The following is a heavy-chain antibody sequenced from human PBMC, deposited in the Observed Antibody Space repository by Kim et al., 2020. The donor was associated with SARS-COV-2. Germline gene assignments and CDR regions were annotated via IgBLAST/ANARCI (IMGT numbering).Heavy chain of an antibody. D-gene: IGHD3-10*01. J-gene: IGHJ4*02. Sequence: GGSLRLSCAASGFTFSSYAMSWVRQAPGKGLEWVSAISGSGGSTYYADSVKGRFTISRDNSKNTLYLQMNSLRAEDTAVYYCAKDLKLTMVRGATRGWGQGTLVTVSS. CDR2: ISGSGGST. V-gene: IGHV3-23*01. CDR1: GFTFSSYA. CDR3: AKDLKLTMVRGATRG.